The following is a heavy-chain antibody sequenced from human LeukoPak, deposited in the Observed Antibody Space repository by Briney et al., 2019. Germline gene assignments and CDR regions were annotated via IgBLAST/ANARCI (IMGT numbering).Heavy chain of an antibody. J-gene: IGHJ6*03. CDR1: GGSISSYY. Sequence: PSETLSLTCTVSGGSISSYYWSWIRQPAGKGLEWIGRIYTSGSTNYNPSLKSRVTMSVDTSKNQFSLKLSSVTAADTAVYYCARALAAAGTSSGYYYYYYMDVWGKGTTVTVSS. CDR3: ARALAAAGTSSGYYYYYYMDV. CDR2: IYTSGST. D-gene: IGHD6-13*01. V-gene: IGHV4-4*07.